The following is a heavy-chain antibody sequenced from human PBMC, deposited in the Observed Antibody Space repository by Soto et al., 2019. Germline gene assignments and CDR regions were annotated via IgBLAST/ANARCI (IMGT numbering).Heavy chain of an antibody. CDR2: FDPEDGET. Sequence: GPVKVSCKVSGYTLTELSMHWVRQAPGKGLEWMGGFDPEDGETIYAQKFQGRVTMTEDTSTDTAYMELSSLRSEDTAVYYCATCITGTYWFDPWGQGTLVTVSS. D-gene: IGHD1-7*01. CDR1: GYTLTELS. CDR3: ATCITGTYWFDP. V-gene: IGHV1-24*01. J-gene: IGHJ5*02.